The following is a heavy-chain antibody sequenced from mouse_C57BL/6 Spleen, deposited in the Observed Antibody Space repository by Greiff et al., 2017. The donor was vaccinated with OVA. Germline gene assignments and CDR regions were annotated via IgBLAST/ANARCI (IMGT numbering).Heavy chain of an antibody. CDR3: AREELTGTSWFAY. V-gene: IGHV5-4*01. Sequence: EVKVVESGGGLVKPGGSLKLSCAASGFTFSSYAMSWVRQTPEKRLEWVATISDGGSYTYYPDKVKGRFTISRDNAKNNLYLQMSHLKSEDTAMYYCAREELTGTSWFAYWGQGTLVTVSA. D-gene: IGHD4-1*01. CDR1: GFTFSSYA. CDR2: ISDGGSYT. J-gene: IGHJ3*01.